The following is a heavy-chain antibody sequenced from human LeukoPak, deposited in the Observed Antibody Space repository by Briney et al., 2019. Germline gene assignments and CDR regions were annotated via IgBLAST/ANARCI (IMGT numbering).Heavy chain of an antibody. D-gene: IGHD4-11*01. Sequence: GGSLTLYCGASGFTFTRFWMNWVRQAPGRGLEWVANIDPDGSHKYYVDSVKGRFTISRDNAKNSVYLQMNSLRAEDTAVYYCSGRDDSPTPWANCGQRTLVSVSS. V-gene: IGHV3-7*01. CDR3: SGRDDSPTPWAN. CDR1: GFTFTRFW. CDR2: IDPDGSHK. J-gene: IGHJ1*01.